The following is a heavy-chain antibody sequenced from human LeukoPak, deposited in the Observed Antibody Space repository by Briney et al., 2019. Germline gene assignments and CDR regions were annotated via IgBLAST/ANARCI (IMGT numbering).Heavy chain of an antibody. J-gene: IGHJ4*02. D-gene: IGHD3-3*01. CDR1: GYTFTGYY. V-gene: IGHV1-2*02. Sequence: GASVKVSCKASGYTFTGYYMHWVRQAPGRGLEWMGWINPNSGGTNYAQKFQGRVTMTRDTSISTAYMELSRLRSDDTAVYYCARGYNRDYDFWSGYNYWCQGTLVTVSS. CDR3: ARGYNRDYDFWSGYNY. CDR2: INPNSGGT.